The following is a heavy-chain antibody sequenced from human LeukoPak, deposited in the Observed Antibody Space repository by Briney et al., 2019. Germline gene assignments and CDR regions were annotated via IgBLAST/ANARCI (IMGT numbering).Heavy chain of an antibody. J-gene: IGHJ3*02. CDR3: ARGYIVVVPAATADDASDI. D-gene: IGHD2-2*01. CDR1: GGSISSGDYY. V-gene: IGHV4-30-4*01. Sequence: SQTLSLTCTVSGGSISSGDYYWSWIRQPPGKGLEWIGYIYYSGSTYYNPSLKSRVTISVDTSKNQFSLKLSSVTAADTAVYYCARGYIVVVPAATADDASDIWGQGTMVTISS. CDR2: IYYSGST.